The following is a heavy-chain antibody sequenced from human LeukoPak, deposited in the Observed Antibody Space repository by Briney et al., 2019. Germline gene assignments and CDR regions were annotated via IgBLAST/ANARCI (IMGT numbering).Heavy chain of an antibody. CDR1: GGTFSSYA. D-gene: IGHD3-10*01. CDR2: IIPILGIA. V-gene: IGHV1-69*04. J-gene: IGHJ6*02. Sequence: SVKVSCKASGGTFSSYAISWVRQAPGQGLEWMGRIIPILGIANYAQKFQGRVTITADKSTSTAYMELSSLRSEDTAVYYCARDYGDGSGGPGGYYYGMDVWGQGTTVTVSS. CDR3: ARDYGDGSGGPGGYYYGMDV.